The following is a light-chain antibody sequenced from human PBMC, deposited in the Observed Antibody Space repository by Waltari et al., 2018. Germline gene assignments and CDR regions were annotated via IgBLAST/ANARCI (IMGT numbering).Light chain of an antibody. CDR2: DAS. CDR3: KQGHTWPLS. J-gene: IGKJ4*01. Sequence: EIVLTHSPATLSLSPGARATLSCWASQSISSHIAWYQHQPGQAPRLLVYDASNRATGIPDRFSGSGSGTDFTLTIGRLEPEDFAVYYCKQGHTWPLSFGGGTKVEIK. V-gene: IGKV3-11*01. CDR1: QSISSH.